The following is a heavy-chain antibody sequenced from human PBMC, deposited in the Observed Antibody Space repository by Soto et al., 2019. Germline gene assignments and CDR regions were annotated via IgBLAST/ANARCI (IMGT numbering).Heavy chain of an antibody. J-gene: IGHJ4*01. Sequence: GGSLRLSCAASAFTVSSHYMSWVRQSPGKGLEWVSTMYGGGSTYYRDSVKGRFTISRDNSKNTLFLQMNRLRVDDTAVYYCARASIAAVITIDYWGHRTRVTVSS. CDR2: MYGGGST. D-gene: IGHD2-21*01. CDR3: ARASIAAVITIDY. V-gene: IGHV3-66*01. CDR1: AFTVSSHY.